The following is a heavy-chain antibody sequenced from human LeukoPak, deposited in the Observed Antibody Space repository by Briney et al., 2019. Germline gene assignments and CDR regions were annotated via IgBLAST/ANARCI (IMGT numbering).Heavy chain of an antibody. J-gene: IGHJ4*02. V-gene: IGHV4-39*01. CDR2: IYYSGST. Sequence: SETLSLTCTVSGGSISSSSYYWDWIRQPPGKGLEWIGSIYYSGSTYYNPSLKSRVTISVDTSKNQFSLKLSSATAADTAVYYCARGALPAAAVDYWGQGTLVTVSS. CDR3: ARGALPAAAVDY. D-gene: IGHD6-13*01. CDR1: GGSISSSSYY.